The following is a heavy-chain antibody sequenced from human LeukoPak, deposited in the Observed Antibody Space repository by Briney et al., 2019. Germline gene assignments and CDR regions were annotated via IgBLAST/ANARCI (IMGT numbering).Heavy chain of an antibody. CDR2: MNPNSANT. CDR1: GYTFISYD. Sequence: ASVKVSCKASGYTFISYDINWVRQATGQGLEWVGWMNPNSANTGYAQKFQGRVTITRNTSISTAHMELSSLRSEDTAVYYCARGKAWDSGGHRTFDIWGQGTMVTVSS. V-gene: IGHV1-8*03. D-gene: IGHD2-15*01. J-gene: IGHJ3*02. CDR3: ARGKAWDSGGHRTFDI.